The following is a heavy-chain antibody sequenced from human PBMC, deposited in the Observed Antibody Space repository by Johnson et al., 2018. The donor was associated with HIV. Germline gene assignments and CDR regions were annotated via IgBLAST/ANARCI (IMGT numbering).Heavy chain of an antibody. CDR2: LSYDGSTK. V-gene: IGHV3-30*04. Sequence: QVQLVESGGGVVQPGRSLGLSCAASGFSFSSYAMHWVRQAPGKGLEWVASLSYDGSTKDYADSVKGRFTISRDISKNLLYLQMNSLRTEDTAVYYCARDRAHYYDSSGYYESGAFDIWGQGTMVTVSS. CDR1: GFSFSSYA. J-gene: IGHJ3*02. CDR3: ARDRAHYYDSSGYYESGAFDI. D-gene: IGHD3-22*01.